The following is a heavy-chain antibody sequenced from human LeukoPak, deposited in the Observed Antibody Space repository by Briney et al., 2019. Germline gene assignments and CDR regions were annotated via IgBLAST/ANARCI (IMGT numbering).Heavy chain of an antibody. D-gene: IGHD3-22*01. CDR2: INPNSGGT. V-gene: IGHV1-2*02. J-gene: IGHJ4*02. CDR3: ASSDSSGYYFFDY. CDR1: GYTFTGYY. Sequence: GASVKVSCKASGYTFTGYYMHRVRQAPGQELEWMGWINPNSGGTNYAQKFQGRVTMTRDTSISTAYMELSRLRSDDTAVYYCASSDSSGYYFFDYWGQGTLVTVSS.